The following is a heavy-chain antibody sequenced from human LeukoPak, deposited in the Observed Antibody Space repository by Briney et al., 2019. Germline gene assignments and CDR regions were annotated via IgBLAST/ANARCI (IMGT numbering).Heavy chain of an antibody. D-gene: IGHD6-19*01. CDR2: INHSGST. Sequence: SETLSLTCAVYGGSFSGYYWSWIRQPPGKGLEWIGEINHSGSTNYNPSLKSRVTISVDTSKNQFSLKLSSVTAADTAVYYCASSGWYGTGGTYSGMDVSSPGTTVTAS. CDR1: GGSFSGYY. CDR3: ASSGWYGTGGTYSGMDV. V-gene: IGHV4-34*01. J-gene: IGHJ6*02.